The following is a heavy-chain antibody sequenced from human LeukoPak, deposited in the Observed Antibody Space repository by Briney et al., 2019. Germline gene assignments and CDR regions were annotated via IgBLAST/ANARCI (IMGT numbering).Heavy chain of an antibody. CDR1: GFIFNNYG. V-gene: IGHV4-4*02. Sequence: SLRLSCAASGFIFNNYGMHWVRQPPGQGLEWIGEISLTGRTNYNPSLIGRVIMSLDESRNQLSLTLTSVTAADTAMYYCTRESGPYCPFDYWGQGTLVVVPS. CDR3: TRESGPYCPFDY. D-gene: IGHD1-26*01. J-gene: IGHJ4*02. CDR2: ISLTGRT.